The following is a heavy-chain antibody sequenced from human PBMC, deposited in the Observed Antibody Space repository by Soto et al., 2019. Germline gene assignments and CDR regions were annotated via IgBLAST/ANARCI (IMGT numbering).Heavy chain of an antibody. J-gene: IGHJ6*02. CDR1: GGTFSSYA. CDR2: IIPIFGTA. V-gene: IGHV1-69*06. D-gene: IGHD3-10*01. CDR3: ARDAMVRGAHRLYYGMDV. Sequence: SVKVSCKASGGTFSSYAISWVRQAPGQGLGWMGGIIPIFGTANYAQKFQGRVTITADKSTSTAYMELSSLRSEDTAVYYCARDAMVRGAHRLYYGMDVWGQGTTVTVSS.